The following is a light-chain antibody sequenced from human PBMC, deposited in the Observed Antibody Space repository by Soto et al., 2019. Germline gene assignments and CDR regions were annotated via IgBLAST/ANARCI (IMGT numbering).Light chain of an antibody. V-gene: IGKV3-20*01. Sequence: LVLPQSPGTRSFSPGERATLCCRASQSVSSSYLAWYQQKPGQAPKVLIYRASSRATGIPDRFSGSGSGTDFALTISRLEPEDFAVYYCQQPGRSPLTFGGGTKVDIK. J-gene: IGKJ4*01. CDR3: QQPGRSPLT. CDR2: RAS. CDR1: QSVSSSY.